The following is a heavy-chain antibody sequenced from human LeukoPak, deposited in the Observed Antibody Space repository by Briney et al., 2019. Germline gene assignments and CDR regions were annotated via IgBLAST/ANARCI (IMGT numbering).Heavy chain of an antibody. Sequence: GESLKISCEVSGYSFTSYWIGWVRQMPGKGLEWMGIIYPGDSDTRYSPSFQGQVTISADKSISTAYLQWSSLKASDTAIYYCARGIVPATNQGINWFDPWGQGTLVTVSS. CDR2: IYPGDSDT. CDR3: ARGIVPATNQGINWFDP. D-gene: IGHD2-2*01. V-gene: IGHV5-51*01. CDR1: GYSFTSYW. J-gene: IGHJ5*02.